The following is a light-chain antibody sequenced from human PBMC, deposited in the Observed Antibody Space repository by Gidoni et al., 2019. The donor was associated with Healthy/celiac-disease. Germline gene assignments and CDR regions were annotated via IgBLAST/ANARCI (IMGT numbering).Light chain of an antibody. CDR1: QGISNY. J-gene: IGKJ3*01. CDR2: AAS. CDR3: QKYNSAPPA. V-gene: IGKV1-27*01. Sequence: DIQMTQSPSSLSASVGDRVTITCRASQGISNYLAWYQQKPGKVPKLLIYAASTLQSGVPSRFSGSGSGTDFTLTISSLQPEEVATYYCQKYNSAPPAFXPXTKVDIK.